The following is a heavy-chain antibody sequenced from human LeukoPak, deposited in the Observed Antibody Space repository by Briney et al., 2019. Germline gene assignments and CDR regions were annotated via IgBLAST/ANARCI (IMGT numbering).Heavy chain of an antibody. J-gene: IGHJ6*03. V-gene: IGHV3-53*05. CDR2: IYSGGST. D-gene: IGHD3-10*01. Sequence: GGSLRLSCAASGFTVSSNYMSWVRQAPGKGLEWVSVIYSGGSTYYADSVKGRFTISRDNSKNTLYLQMNSLRSDDTAVYYCARASDGSGSYYSYYYYMDVWGKGTTVTISS. CDR1: GFTVSSNY. CDR3: ARASDGSGSYYSYYYYMDV.